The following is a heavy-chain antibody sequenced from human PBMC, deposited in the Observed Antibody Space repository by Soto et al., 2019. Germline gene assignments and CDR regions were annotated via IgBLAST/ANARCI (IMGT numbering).Heavy chain of an antibody. D-gene: IGHD5-18*01. CDR2: INHSGST. Sequence: SETLSLTCAVYGGSFSGYYWSWIRQPPGKGLEWIGEINHSGSTNYNPFLKSRVTISVDTSKNQFSLKLSSVTAADTAVYYCARGVPAMVTYYYYYYGMDVWGQGTTVTVSS. J-gene: IGHJ6*02. V-gene: IGHV4-34*01. CDR3: ARGVPAMVTYYYYYYGMDV. CDR1: GGSFSGYY.